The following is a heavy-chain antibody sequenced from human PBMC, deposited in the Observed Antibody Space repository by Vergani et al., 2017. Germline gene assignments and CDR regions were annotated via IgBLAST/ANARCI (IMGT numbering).Heavy chain of an antibody. CDR1: GGSISSSSYY. CDR2: IYYSGST. V-gene: IGHV4-39*07. J-gene: IGHJ4*02. Sequence: QLQLQESGPGLVKPSETLSLTCTVSGGSISSSSYYWGWIRQPPGKGLEWIGSIYYSGSTNYNPSLKSRVTISVDTSKNQFSLKLSSVTAADTAVYYCARVQLWPRYYFDYWGQGTLVTVSS. CDR3: ARVQLWPRYYFDY. D-gene: IGHD5-18*01.